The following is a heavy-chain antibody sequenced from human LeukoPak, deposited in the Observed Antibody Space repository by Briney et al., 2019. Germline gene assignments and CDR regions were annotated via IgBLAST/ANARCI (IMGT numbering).Heavy chain of an antibody. CDR1: GFTFNTYT. D-gene: IGHD3-3*01. J-gene: IGHJ4*02. Sequence: GGSLRLSCAASGFTFNTYTMHWVRQAPGKGLEWVTVISYDGSKKYYADSVKGRFTISRDNSKNTLYLQMNSLRAEDTGVYYCAKDHYWSIDYWGRGTLVTVSS. CDR2: ISYDGSKK. V-gene: IGHV3-30*04. CDR3: AKDHYWSIDY.